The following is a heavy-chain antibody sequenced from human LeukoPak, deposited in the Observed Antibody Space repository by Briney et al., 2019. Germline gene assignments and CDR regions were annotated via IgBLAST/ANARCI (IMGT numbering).Heavy chain of an antibody. CDR1: GFTFSSYA. D-gene: IGHD3-3*01. CDR3: AKRVDDFWSGYKDPAQRPDY. V-gene: IGHV3-23*01. J-gene: IGHJ4*02. Sequence: GGSLRLSCAASGFTFSSYAMSWVRQAPGKGLEWVSAISGSGGSTYYADSVKGRFTISRDNSKNTLYLQMNSLRAEDTAVYYCAKRVDDFWSGYKDPAQRPDYWGQGTLVTVSS. CDR2: ISGSGGST.